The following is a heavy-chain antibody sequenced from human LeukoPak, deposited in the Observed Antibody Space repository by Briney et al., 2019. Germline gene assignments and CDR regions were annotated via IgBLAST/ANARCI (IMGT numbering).Heavy chain of an antibody. Sequence: GALVKVSCKASGYTFTGYYLHWVRQAPGQGLEWMGWINPNSGGTNYAQKLQGRVTMTRDTSISTAYMDLSRLRSDDTAVYYCARDSGSGYSDYWGQGTLVTVSS. CDR2: INPNSGGT. J-gene: IGHJ4*02. CDR1: GYTFTGYY. CDR3: ARDSGSGYSDY. D-gene: IGHD5-12*01. V-gene: IGHV1-2*02.